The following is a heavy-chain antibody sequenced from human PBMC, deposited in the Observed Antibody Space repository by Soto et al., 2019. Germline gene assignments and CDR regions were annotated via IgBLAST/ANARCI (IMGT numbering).Heavy chain of an antibody. D-gene: IGHD2-21*01. CDR2: IYHSGST. CDR3: ARGNVVAIDY. V-gene: IGHV4-30-2*01. J-gene: IGHJ4*02. CDR1: GGSISSGGYS. Sequence: QLQLQESGSGLVKPSQSLSLTCAVSGGSISSGGYSWSWIRQPPGKGLEWIGYIYHSGSTYYNPSLNSGVPISXDRSKNQFSLKLSSVTAADTAVYYCARGNVVAIDYWGQGTLVTVSS.